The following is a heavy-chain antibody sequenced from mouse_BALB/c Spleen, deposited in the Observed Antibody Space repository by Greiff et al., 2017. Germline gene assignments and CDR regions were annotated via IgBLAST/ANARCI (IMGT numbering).Heavy chain of an antibody. D-gene: IGHD2-2*01. CDR3: ASGYDYAMDY. Sequence: EVKVVESGGGLVKPGGSLKLSCAASGFAFSSYDMSWVRQTPEKRLEWVAYISSGGGSTYYPDTVKGRFTISRDNAKNTLYLQMSSLKSEDTAMYYCASGYDYAMDYWGQGTSVTVSS. V-gene: IGHV5-12-1*01. CDR1: GFAFSSYD. J-gene: IGHJ4*01. CDR2: ISSGGGST.